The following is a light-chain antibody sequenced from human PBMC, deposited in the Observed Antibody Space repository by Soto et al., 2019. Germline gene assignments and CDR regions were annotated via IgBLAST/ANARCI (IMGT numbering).Light chain of an antibody. Sequence: DIQMTQSPSSLSASVGDRVTITCLASQSISSYLNWYQQKPGKAPKLLIYAAPSLQSGVPSRFSGSGSGTDFTLTISSLQPEDFATYYCQQSYSTPRTFGQGTKVDI. V-gene: IGKV1-39*01. CDR2: AAP. CDR3: QQSYSTPRT. CDR1: QSISSY. J-gene: IGKJ1*01.